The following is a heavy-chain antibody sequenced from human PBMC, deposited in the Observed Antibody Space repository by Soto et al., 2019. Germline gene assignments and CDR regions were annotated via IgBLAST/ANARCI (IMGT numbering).Heavy chain of an antibody. CDR2: IYYSGST. Sequence: SETLSLTCTVSGGSISSGGYYWSWIRQHPGKGLEWIGYIYYSGSTYYNPSLKSRVTISVDTSKNQFSLKLSSVTGADTAVYYCARERGDSHWIDPWGQGTLVTVSS. V-gene: IGHV4-31*03. CDR1: GGSISSGGYY. J-gene: IGHJ5*02. CDR3: ARERGDSHWIDP. D-gene: IGHD2-21*01.